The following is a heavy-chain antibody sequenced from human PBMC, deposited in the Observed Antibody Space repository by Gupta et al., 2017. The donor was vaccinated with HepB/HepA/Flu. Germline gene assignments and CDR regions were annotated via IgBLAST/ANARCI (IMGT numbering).Heavy chain of an antibody. Sequence: QVQLVESGGGVVQPGRSLRLSCAASGFIYSNSGMHLVPQDPGKGLECVAVISAYGNNKFYGASVRGLFSISRDNSKNTLYRQMNSLRGDDTAVYYCAKDGGNGDYVNQYYYNGMDVWCQGTAVTFSS. CDR3: AKDGGNGDYVNQYYYNGMDV. V-gene: IGHV3-30*18. CDR2: ISAYGNNK. D-gene: IGHD4-17*01. CDR1: GFIYSNSG. J-gene: IGHJ6*02.